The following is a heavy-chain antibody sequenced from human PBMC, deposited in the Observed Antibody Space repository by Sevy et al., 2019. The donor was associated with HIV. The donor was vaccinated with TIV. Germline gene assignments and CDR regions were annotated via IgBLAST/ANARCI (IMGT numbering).Heavy chain of an antibody. Sequence: SETLSLTCSVSGGSMNIYYWSWIRQPLGKGLEWIGFIYYSGSTNYNPSLKSRDTRSVDTSKNQFSLKLSAVTAADTAVYYCARVGFNWNDVDYWGQGTLVTVSS. J-gene: IGHJ4*02. CDR2: IYYSGST. CDR3: ARVGFNWNDVDY. V-gene: IGHV4-59*01. D-gene: IGHD1-20*01. CDR1: GGSMNIYY.